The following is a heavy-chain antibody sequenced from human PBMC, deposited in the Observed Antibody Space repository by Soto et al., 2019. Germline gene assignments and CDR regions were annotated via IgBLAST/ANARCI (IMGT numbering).Heavy chain of an antibody. CDR1: GFNVSRNH. CDR2: VSHDGRNT. Sequence: GGSLRLSCAASGFNVSRNHMSWVRQAPGKGLEWVAVVSHDGRNTHYADSVKGRFTISRDSSKNTVSLEMTSLRAEDTAVYYCAKGGRQWLVTSDFNYWGQGALVTVSS. CDR3: AKGGRQWLVTSDFNY. D-gene: IGHD6-19*01. J-gene: IGHJ4*02. V-gene: IGHV3-30*18.